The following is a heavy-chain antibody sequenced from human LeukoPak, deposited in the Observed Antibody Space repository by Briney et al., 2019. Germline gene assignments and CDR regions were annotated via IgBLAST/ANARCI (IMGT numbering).Heavy chain of an antibody. Sequence: GGSLRLSCAASGFTFSSYAMSWVRQAPGKGLEWLAVISCDGTKQYFADSVKGRFTISRDNVKNSLYLEMNSLRVEDSAVYYCARDHYFDISGYLDYWGQGTPVTVSS. CDR1: GFTFSSYA. CDR3: ARDHYFDISGYLDY. D-gene: IGHD3-22*01. V-gene: IGHV3-30-3*01. J-gene: IGHJ4*02. CDR2: ISCDGTKQ.